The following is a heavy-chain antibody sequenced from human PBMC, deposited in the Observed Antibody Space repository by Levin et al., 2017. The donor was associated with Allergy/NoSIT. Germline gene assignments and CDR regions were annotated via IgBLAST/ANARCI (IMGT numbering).Heavy chain of an antibody. CDR3: ARDREKAGAAGNP. CDR2: INSDGSST. CDR1: GFIFSSYW. Sequence: PGGSLRLSCAASGFIFSSYWMHWVRQAPGKGLVWVSRINSDGSSTSYADSVKGRFTISRDNAKNTLYLQMNSLRAEDTAVYYCARDREKAGAAGNPWGQGTLVTVSS. V-gene: IGHV3-74*01. J-gene: IGHJ5*02. D-gene: IGHD6-13*01.